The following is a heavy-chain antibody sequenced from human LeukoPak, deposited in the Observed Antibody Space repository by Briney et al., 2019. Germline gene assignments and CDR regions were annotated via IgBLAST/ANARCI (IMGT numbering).Heavy chain of an antibody. Sequence: GGSLRLSCAASGVTFNNYWMYWVRQAPGKGLVWVSRISSDGSSTNYADSVKGRFTISRDNAKNTLYLQMNSLRAEDTAVYYCAGPYDSSGYYYIDSLHVWGQGTMVTVSS. J-gene: IGHJ3*01. CDR2: ISSDGSST. CDR1: GVTFNNYW. V-gene: IGHV3-74*01. D-gene: IGHD3-22*01. CDR3: AGPYDSSGYYYIDSLHV.